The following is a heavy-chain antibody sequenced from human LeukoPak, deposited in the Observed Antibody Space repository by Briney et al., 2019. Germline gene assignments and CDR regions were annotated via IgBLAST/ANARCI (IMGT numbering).Heavy chain of an antibody. Sequence: GGSLRLSCAASGFTFSSYSMDWVRQAPGKGLEWVSSITTSSSYIYYADSVKGRFTISRDNARNSLYLQMDSLRAEDTAVYYCARDQGFSYYFYYMDVWGKGTTVTVSS. CDR3: ARDQGFSYYFYYMDV. CDR1: GFTFSSYS. CDR2: ITTSSSYI. J-gene: IGHJ6*03. D-gene: IGHD3-3*01. V-gene: IGHV3-21*01.